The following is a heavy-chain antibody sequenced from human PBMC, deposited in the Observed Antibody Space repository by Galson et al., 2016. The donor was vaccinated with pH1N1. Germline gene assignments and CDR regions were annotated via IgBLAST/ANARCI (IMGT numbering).Heavy chain of an antibody. CDR1: GFSITNRGEA. D-gene: IGHD3-22*01. Sequence: PALVKPTQTLTLTCIFSGFSITNRGEAVGWIRQPPGKALEWLALVYWDDDKFYSRSLQSRLTITKDTSKNQVVLRMTNMDPVDTGKYYCAHLYYYDTSGFYRYFDYWGQGILVTVSS. V-gene: IGHV2-5*02. CDR2: VYWDDDK. J-gene: IGHJ4*02. CDR3: AHLYYYDTSGFYRYFDY.